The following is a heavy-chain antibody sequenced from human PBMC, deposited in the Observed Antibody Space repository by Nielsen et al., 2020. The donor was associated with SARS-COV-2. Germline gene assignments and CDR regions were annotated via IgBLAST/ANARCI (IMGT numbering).Heavy chain of an antibody. D-gene: IGHD3-22*01. CDR3: ARVFIKRVVVTRSYYYYGMDV. V-gene: IGHV3-7*05. J-gene: IGHJ6*02. Sequence: GGSLRLSCAASGFTFSSYWMSWVRQAPGKGLEWVASIKEDGSERYFVDSVKGRFTISRDNAKNSLYLRMNSLRAEDTAVYYCARVFIKRVVVTRSYYYYGMDVWGQGTTVTVSS. CDR1: GFTFSSYW. CDR2: IKEDGSER.